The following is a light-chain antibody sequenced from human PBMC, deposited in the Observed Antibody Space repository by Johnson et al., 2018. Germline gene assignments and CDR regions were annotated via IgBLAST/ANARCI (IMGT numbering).Light chain of an antibody. Sequence: QSVLTQPPSVSAAPGQKVTISCSGSSSNIGNNYVSWYQQLPGTAPKLLVHKNNMQPSGIPDRVPGSTYCTSATLGITGRQTGDEADYYCGTWDSSLSAGNVVGTGTKVTVL. CDR2: KNN. CDR1: SSNIGNNY. V-gene: IGLV1-51*02. J-gene: IGLJ1*01. CDR3: GTWDSSLSAGNV.